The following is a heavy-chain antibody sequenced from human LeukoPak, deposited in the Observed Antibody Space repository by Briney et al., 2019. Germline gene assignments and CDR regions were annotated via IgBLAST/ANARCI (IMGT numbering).Heavy chain of an antibody. CDR3: ARSLVVAAIWGESGYYFDY. D-gene: IGHD5-12*01. J-gene: IGHJ4*02. CDR2: IYYSGST. Sequence: PSETLSLTCTVSGGSISSYYWSWIRQPPGKGLEWIGYIYYSGSTNYNPSLRSRVTISVDTSKNQFSLKLSSVTAADTAVYYCARSLVVAAIWGESGYYFDYWGQGTLVTVSS. CDR1: GGSISSYY. V-gene: IGHV4-59*01.